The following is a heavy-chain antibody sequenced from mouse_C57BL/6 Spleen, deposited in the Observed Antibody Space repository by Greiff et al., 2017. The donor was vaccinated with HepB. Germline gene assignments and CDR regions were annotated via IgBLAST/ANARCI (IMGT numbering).Heavy chain of an antibody. CDR3: ARSGSNYDVYAMDY. D-gene: IGHD2-5*01. Sequence: QVQLQQPGAELVKPGASVKLSCKASGYTFTSYWMQWVKQSPGQGLEWIGEIDPSDSYTNYNQKFKGKATLTVDTSSSTAYMQLSSLTSEDSAVYYCARSGSNYDVYAMDYWGQGTSVTVSS. V-gene: IGHV1-50*01. J-gene: IGHJ4*01. CDR1: GYTFTSYW. CDR2: IDPSDSYT.